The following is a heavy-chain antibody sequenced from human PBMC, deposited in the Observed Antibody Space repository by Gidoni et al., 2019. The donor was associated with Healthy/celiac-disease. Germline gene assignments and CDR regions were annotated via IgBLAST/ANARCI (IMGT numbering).Heavy chain of an antibody. CDR2: IYYSGST. V-gene: IGHV4-30-4*01. CDR3: AREWEYYDILTGYWTGTGDYYYYGMDV. CDR1: GGSISSGDYY. Sequence: QVQLQESGPGLVKPSQTLSLTCTVSGGSISSGDYYWSWIRQPPGKGLEWIGYIYYSGSTYYNPSLKSRVTISVDTSKNQFSLKLSSVTAADTAVYYCAREWEYYDILTGYWTGTGDYYYYGMDVWGQGTTVTVSS. D-gene: IGHD3-9*01. J-gene: IGHJ6*02.